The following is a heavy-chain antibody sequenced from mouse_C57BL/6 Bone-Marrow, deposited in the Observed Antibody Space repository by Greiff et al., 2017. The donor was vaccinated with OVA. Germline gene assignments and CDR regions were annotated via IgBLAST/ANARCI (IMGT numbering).Heavy chain of an antibody. Sequence: VQLQQPGGELVKPGASVKVSCQASCYTFPSFWVQWVKQRPGRGLGWIGRIGPNSGGTKYNEKFKSKAHLTVDKPSSTAYMQLSSLTSEDSAVYYCARGGGAMDYWGQGTSVTVSS. CDR2: IGPNSGGT. CDR3: ARGGGAMDY. CDR1: CYTFPSFW. J-gene: IGHJ4*01. V-gene: IGHV1-72*01.